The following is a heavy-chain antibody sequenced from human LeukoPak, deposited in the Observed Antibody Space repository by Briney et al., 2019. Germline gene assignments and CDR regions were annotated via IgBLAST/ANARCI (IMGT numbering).Heavy chain of an antibody. J-gene: IGHJ5*02. CDR3: ARESRLGELSPRFDP. V-gene: IGHV4-30-4*01. Sequence: SETLSLTCTVSGGSISSGDYYWSWIRQPPGKGLEWIGYIYYSGSTYYNPSLKSRVTISVDTSKNQFSLKLSSVTAADTAVYYLARESRLGELSPRFDPWGQGTLVTVSS. D-gene: IGHD3-16*02. CDR1: GGSISSGDYY. CDR2: IYYSGST.